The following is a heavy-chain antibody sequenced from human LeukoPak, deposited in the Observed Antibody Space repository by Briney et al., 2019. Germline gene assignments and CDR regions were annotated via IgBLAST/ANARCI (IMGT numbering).Heavy chain of an antibody. CDR3: GPDDYGDYVPPWL. J-gene: IGHJ4*02. CDR1: GFTFSSHA. D-gene: IGHD4-17*01. CDR2: ISTSGGST. V-gene: IGHV3-23*01. Sequence: GGSLRLSCAASGFTFSSHAMSWVRQAPGKGLEWVSAISTSGGSTYYADSVKGRFTISRDNSKNTLYLQMNSLRAEDTAVYYCGPDDYGDYVPPWLGGQGTLVTVSS.